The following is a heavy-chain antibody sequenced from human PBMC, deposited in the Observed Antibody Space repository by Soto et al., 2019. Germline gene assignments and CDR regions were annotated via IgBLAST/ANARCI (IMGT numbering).Heavy chain of an antibody. D-gene: IGHD3-3*01. CDR3: ARAPGYDHYHYYGMDV. Sequence: QVQLQQSGPGLVKPSQTLSLTCAISGDSVSSNRAAWNWIRQSPSRGLEWLGRTYYRSKWYNDYAVSVNSRITINPDTSKNQFSLQMNSVTPEDTAVYYCARAPGYDHYHYYGMDVWGQGTTVTVSS. V-gene: IGHV6-1*01. J-gene: IGHJ6*02. CDR1: GDSVSSNRAA. CDR2: TYYRSKWYN.